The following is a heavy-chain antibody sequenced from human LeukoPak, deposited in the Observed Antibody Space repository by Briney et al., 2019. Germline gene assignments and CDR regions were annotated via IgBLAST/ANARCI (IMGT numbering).Heavy chain of an antibody. Sequence: GGSLRLSCAASGFTFSSYSMNWVRQAPGKGLEWVSSISSSSSYIYYADSVKGRFTISRDNAKNSLYLQMNSLRAEDTAVYYCASTPADDYYYYMDVWGKGTTVTVSS. D-gene: IGHD2-15*01. J-gene: IGHJ6*03. V-gene: IGHV3-21*01. CDR2: ISSSSSYI. CDR1: GFTFSSYS. CDR3: ASTPADDYYYYMDV.